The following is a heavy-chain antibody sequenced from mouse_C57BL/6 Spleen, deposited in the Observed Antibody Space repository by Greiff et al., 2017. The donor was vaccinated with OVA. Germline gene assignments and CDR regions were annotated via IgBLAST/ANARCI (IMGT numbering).Heavy chain of an antibody. V-gene: IGHV5-9*01. CDR2: ISGGGGNT. J-gene: IGHJ2*01. CDR1: GFTFSSYT. D-gene: IGHD2-13*01. Sequence: EVQLVESGGGLVKPGGSLKLSCAASGFTFSSYTMSWVRQTPEKRLEWVATISGGGGNTYYPDSVKGRFTISRDNAKNTLYLQMSSMRSEDTALYYGARQGYGDGFYFDYWGQGTTLTVSS. CDR3: ARQGYGDGFYFDY.